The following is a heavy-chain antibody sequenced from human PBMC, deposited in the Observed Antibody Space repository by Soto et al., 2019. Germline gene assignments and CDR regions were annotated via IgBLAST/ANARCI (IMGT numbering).Heavy chain of an antibody. J-gene: IGHJ5*02. CDR2: ISGSGGST. CDR1: GFTFSSYA. Sequence: GGSLRLSCAASGFTFSSYAMSWVRQAPGKGLEWVSAISGSGGSTYYADSVKGRFTISRDNSKNTLYLQMNSLRAEDTAVYYCAKDHSYSSSPNWFDPWGQGTLVTVSS. V-gene: IGHV3-23*01. CDR3: AKDHSYSSSPNWFDP. D-gene: IGHD6-13*01.